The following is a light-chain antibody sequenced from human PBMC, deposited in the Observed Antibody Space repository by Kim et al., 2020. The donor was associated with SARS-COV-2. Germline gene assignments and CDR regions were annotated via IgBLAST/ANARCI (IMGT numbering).Light chain of an antibody. CDR1: SSSRRSNS. J-gene: IGLJ3*02. Sequence: GQRVTLPLSGHSSSRRSNSLYWYRPLPRTALKLLVYSNDQRPTGVPDRFSGSKSGTSASVAISGLRSEDEADYSCATWDDTLSAWVFGGGTKVTVL. V-gene: IGLV1-47*02. CDR3: ATWDDTLSAWV. CDR2: SND.